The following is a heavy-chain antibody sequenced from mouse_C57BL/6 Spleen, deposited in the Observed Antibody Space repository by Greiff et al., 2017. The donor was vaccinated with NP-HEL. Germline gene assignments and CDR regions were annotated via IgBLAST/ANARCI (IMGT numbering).Heavy chain of an antibody. CDR2: ISSGGSYT. V-gene: IGHV5-6*01. Sequence: EVKVVESGGDLVKPGGSLKLSCAASGFTFSSYGMSWVRQTPDKRLECVATISSGGSYTYYPDSVKGRFTISRDNAKNTLYLQMSSLKSEDTAMYYCARPITTVVAPYFDVWGTGTTVTVSS. J-gene: IGHJ1*03. CDR1: GFTFSSYG. D-gene: IGHD1-1*01. CDR3: ARPITTVVAPYFDV.